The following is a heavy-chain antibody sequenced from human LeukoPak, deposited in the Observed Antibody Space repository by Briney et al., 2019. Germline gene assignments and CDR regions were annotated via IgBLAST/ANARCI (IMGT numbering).Heavy chain of an antibody. V-gene: IGHV1-18*01. J-gene: IGHJ6*03. CDR1: GYIFTQYG. CDR3: ARRTGYNYYYMEV. D-gene: IGHD3/OR15-3a*01. CDR2: IGTYNGNT. Sequence: ASVKVSCKASGYIFTQYGISWVRQAPGQGLEWMASIGTYNGNTNYAQNFQGRVTVTTDTSTSTAYMELRSLRSDDTAVYYCARRTGYNYYYMEVWGQGTTVTVSS.